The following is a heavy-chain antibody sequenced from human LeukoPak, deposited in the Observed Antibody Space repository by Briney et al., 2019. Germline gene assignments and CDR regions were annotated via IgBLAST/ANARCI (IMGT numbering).Heavy chain of an antibody. CDR1: GGTFSSYA. CDR3: ARLNKYYYDSSGYFDY. J-gene: IGHJ4*02. V-gene: IGHV1-18*01. Sequence: ASVKVSCKASGGTFSSYAISWVRQAPGQGLEWMGWISAYNGNTNYAQKLQGRVTMTTDTSTSTAYMELRSLRSDDTAVYYCARLNKYYYDSSGYFDYWGQGTLVTVSS. D-gene: IGHD3-22*01. CDR2: ISAYNGNT.